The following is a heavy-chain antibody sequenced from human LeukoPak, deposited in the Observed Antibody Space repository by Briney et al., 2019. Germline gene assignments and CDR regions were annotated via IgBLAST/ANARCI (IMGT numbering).Heavy chain of an antibody. Sequence: SVKVSCKASGGTFGSYVISWVRQAPGQGLEWMGGIIPIFGTAHYAQKFQGRLTITADESTSTVYMEMSSLRSEDTAMYYCANEGDTALVTGYFDLWGRGTLVIVSA. V-gene: IGHV1-69*13. D-gene: IGHD5-18*01. CDR1: GGTFGSYV. CDR3: ANEGDTALVTGYFDL. CDR2: IIPIFGTA. J-gene: IGHJ2*01.